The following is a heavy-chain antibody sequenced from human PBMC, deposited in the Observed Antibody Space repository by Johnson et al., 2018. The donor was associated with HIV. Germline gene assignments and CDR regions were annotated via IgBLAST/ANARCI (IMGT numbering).Heavy chain of an antibody. J-gene: IGHJ3*02. CDR2: ISGSGGST. CDR1: GFIVSSNY. V-gene: IGHV3-23*04. D-gene: IGHD3-16*01. Sequence: VQLVESGGGLVQPGGSLRLSCAASGFIVSSNYMNWVRQAPGKGLEWVSAISGSGGSTYYTDSVKGRFTISRDNSKNTLYLQMNSLKTEDTAVYYCTTGRRRGNAFDIWGQGTMVTVSS. CDR3: TTGRRRGNAFDI.